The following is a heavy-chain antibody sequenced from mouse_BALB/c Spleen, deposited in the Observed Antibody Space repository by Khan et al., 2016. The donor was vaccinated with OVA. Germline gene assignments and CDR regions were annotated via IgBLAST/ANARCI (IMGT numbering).Heavy chain of an antibody. CDR1: GDSITTGY. CDR2: IIYTGYT. Sequence: EVQLQESGPSLVKPSQTLSLTCSVTGDSITTGYWNWIRKFPGNKLEYMGYIIYTGYTYYNPSLKSRISITRHTSNNQYYLQLNSVTDEDTATYYCAISTYRYAFVYWGQETLVTVSA. V-gene: IGHV3-8*02. D-gene: IGHD2-14*01. J-gene: IGHJ3*01. CDR3: AISTYRYAFVY.